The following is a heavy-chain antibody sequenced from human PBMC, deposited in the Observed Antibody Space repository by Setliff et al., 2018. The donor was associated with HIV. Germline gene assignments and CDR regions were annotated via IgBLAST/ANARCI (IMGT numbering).Heavy chain of an antibody. J-gene: IGHJ6*02. V-gene: IGHV4-59*11. CDR3: ARHTEITSGGLLFDYFYYGMDV. CDR2: IDYSGTV. Sequence: ASETLSLTCSVSGGSLGSHYWSWVRQPPGQGLVWIGSIDYSGTVNYNPSLESRVTISLESAKNEISLKLAFVTAADTAVYYCARHTEITSGGLLFDYFYYGMDVWGQGTPVTVSS. D-gene: IGHD3-16*01. CDR1: GGSLGSHY.